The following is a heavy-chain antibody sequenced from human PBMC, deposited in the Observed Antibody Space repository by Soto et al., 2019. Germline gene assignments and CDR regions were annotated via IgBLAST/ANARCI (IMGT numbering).Heavy chain of an antibody. V-gene: IGHV3-33*01. J-gene: IGHJ6*03. CDR2: IWYDGSNK. CDR3: ARDRVVVAATRHYYYYIDV. CDR1: GFTFSSYG. Sequence: QVQLVESGGGVVQPGRSLRLSCAASGFTFSSYGMHWVRQAPGKGLEWVAVIWYDGSNKYYADSVKGRFTISRDNSKNTLYLQMSSLRAEDTAVYYCARDRVVVAATRHYYYYIDVWGKGTTVTVCS. D-gene: IGHD2-15*01.